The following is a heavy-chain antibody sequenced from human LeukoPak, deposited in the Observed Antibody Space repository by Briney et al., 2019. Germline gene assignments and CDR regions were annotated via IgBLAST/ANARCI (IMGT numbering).Heavy chain of an antibody. V-gene: IGHV3-30-3*01. D-gene: IGHD1-26*01. J-gene: IGHJ3*02. CDR3: AIDISGSSRGGAFDI. CDR1: GGTFSSYA. Sequence: SCKASGGTFSSYAMHWVRQAPGKGLEWVAVISYDGSNKYYADSVKGRFTISRDNSKNTLYLQMNSLRAEDTAVYYCAIDISGSSRGGAFDIWGQGTMVTVSS. CDR2: ISYDGSNK.